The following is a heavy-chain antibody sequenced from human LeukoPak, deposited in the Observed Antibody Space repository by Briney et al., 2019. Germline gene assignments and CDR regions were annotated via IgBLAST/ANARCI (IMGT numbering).Heavy chain of an antibody. Sequence: GGSLRLSCAASGFTFSSHNMNWVRQAPMKGLEWVSSVGTDGSYIYYADSVQGRFTISRDNAKNSLYLQMNSLTAEDTAVYYCARKMKTGDRVGTFDIWGQGTMVTVSS. CDR2: VGTDGSYI. V-gene: IGHV3-21*01. CDR3: ARKMKTGDRVGTFDI. J-gene: IGHJ3*02. D-gene: IGHD1-1*01. CDR1: GFTFSSHN.